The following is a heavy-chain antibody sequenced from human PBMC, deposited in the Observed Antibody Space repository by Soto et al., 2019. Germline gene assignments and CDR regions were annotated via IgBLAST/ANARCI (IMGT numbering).Heavy chain of an antibody. CDR3: ARILNAPESGYDFWSSDYYYYMDV. CDR1: GGTFSSYT. D-gene: IGHD3-3*01. CDR2: IIPILGIA. Sequence: GASVKVSCKASGGTFSSYTISWVRQAPGQGLEWMGRIIPILGIANYAQKFQGRVTITADKSTSTAYMELSSLRSEDTAVYYCARILNAPESGYDFWSSDYYYYMDVWGKGTTVTVSS. J-gene: IGHJ6*03. V-gene: IGHV1-69*02.